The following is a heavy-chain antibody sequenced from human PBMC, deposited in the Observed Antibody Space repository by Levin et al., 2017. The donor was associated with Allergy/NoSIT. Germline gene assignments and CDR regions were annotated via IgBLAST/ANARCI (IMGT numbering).Heavy chain of an antibody. V-gene: IGHV3-33*01. CDR1: GFTFSSYG. D-gene: IGHD6-19*01. CDR2: IWYDGSNK. J-gene: IGHJ4*02. Sequence: GESLKISCAASGFTFSSYGMHWVRQAPGKGLEWVAVIWYDGSNKYYADSVKGRFTISRDNSKNTLYLQMNSLRAEDTAVYYCARPDSSGWYLGYFDYWGQGTLVTVSS. CDR3: ARPDSSGWYLGYFDY.